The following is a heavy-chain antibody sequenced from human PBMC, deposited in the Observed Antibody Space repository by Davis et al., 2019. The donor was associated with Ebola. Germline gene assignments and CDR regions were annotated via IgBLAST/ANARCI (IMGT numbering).Heavy chain of an antibody. CDR3: ARDGLEWLSKAYYGMDV. Sequence: PGGSLRLSCAASGFTFDDYAMHWVRQAPGKGLAWVSSISSSSSYIYYAASVKGRSTISRDNAKNSLYLQMNSLRAEDTAVYYCARDGLEWLSKAYYGMDVWGQGTTVTVSS. D-gene: IGHD3-3*01. CDR2: ISSSSSYI. J-gene: IGHJ6*02. V-gene: IGHV3-21*01. CDR1: GFTFDDYA.